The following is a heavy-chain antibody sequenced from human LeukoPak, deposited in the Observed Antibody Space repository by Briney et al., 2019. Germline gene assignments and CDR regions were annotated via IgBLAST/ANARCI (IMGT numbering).Heavy chain of an antibody. CDR3: ARGWSYYSNYLDY. D-gene: IGHD4-11*01. Sequence: PGGSLRLSCAASGFTFSSYSMNWVRQAPGKGLEWVSYISSSSSTIYYADSVKGRFTISRDNAKNSLYLQMNSLRAEDTAVYYCARGWSYYSNYLDYWGQGTLVTVSS. V-gene: IGHV3-48*01. J-gene: IGHJ4*02. CDR2: ISSSSSTI. CDR1: GFTFSSYS.